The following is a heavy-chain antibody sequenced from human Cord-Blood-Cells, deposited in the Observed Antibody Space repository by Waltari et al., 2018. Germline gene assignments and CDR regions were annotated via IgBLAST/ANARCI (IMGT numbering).Heavy chain of an antibody. D-gene: IGHD7-27*01. V-gene: IGHV1-2*04. Sequence: QVQLVQSGAEVKKPGASVTVSCKASGYTFTGYSMHWVRQAPGQGLEWMGWINPNSGGTNYAQKFQGWVTMTRDTSISTAYMGLSRLRSDDTAVYYCAREGMLGQGWFDPWGQGTLVTVSS. CDR2: INPNSGGT. CDR1: GYTFTGYS. CDR3: AREGMLGQGWFDP. J-gene: IGHJ5*02.